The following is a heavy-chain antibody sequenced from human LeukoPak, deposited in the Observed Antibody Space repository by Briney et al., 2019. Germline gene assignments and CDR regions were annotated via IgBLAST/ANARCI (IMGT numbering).Heavy chain of an antibody. D-gene: IGHD1-26*01. CDR2: ISSSSSTI. CDR3: ARDRSGSYPWDAFDI. J-gene: IGHJ3*02. V-gene: IGHV3-48*04. Sequence: PGGSLRLSCAASGFTFSSYSMNWVRQAPGKGLEWVSYISSSSSTIYYADSVKGRFTISRDNAKNSLYLQMNSLRAEDTAVYYCARDRSGSYPWDAFDIWGQGTMVTVSS. CDR1: GFTFSSYS.